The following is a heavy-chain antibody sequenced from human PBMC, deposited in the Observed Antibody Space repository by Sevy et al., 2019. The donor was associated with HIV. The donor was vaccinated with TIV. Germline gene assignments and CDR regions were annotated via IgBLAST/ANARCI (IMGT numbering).Heavy chain of an antibody. D-gene: IGHD3-9*01. V-gene: IGHV4-61*08. CDR3: ATDQYYDIVTGLFAVDV. Sequence: SETLSLTCTVSGVSLISGEYFWTWIRQPPGKGLEWIGSIYFSGYTNYSPSLKSRVTVSIDTSQNQFFLRLSAVAAADTAVYYCATDQYYDIVTGLFAVDVRGQGTTVIVSS. CDR2: IYFSGYT. J-gene: IGHJ6*02. CDR1: GVSLISGEYF.